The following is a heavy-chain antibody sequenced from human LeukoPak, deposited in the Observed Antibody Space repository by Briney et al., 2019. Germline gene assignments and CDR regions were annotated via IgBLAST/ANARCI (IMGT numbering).Heavy chain of an antibody. CDR1: GGSISSSTYY. Sequence: MSSETLSLTCTVSGGSISSSTYYWGWIRQPPGKGLEWIGSIYYSGSTQYNPSLKSRVTISVDTSKDQLSLKLSSVIAADTAVYYCAGCPTGYSSGWSINLLYYYYYMDVWGKGTTVTISS. CDR3: AGCPTGYSSGWSINLLYYYYYMDV. V-gene: IGHV4-39*01. CDR2: IYYSGST. J-gene: IGHJ6*03. D-gene: IGHD6-19*01.